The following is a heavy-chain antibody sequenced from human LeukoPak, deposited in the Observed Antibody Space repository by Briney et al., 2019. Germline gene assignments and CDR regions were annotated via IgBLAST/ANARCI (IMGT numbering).Heavy chain of an antibody. CDR1: GGSISSFY. V-gene: IGHV4-59*01. CDR3: ARVSWFPGTSYYYMDV. J-gene: IGHJ6*03. D-gene: IGHD1-1*01. Sequence: SETLSLTCTVSGGSISSFYWGWIRQPPGKGLEWIGYIYYSGTTNHNPSLKSRVTISVDTSKNQFSLKLTSVTAADTAVYYCARVSWFPGTSYYYMDVWGKGTTVTVSS. CDR2: IYYSGTT.